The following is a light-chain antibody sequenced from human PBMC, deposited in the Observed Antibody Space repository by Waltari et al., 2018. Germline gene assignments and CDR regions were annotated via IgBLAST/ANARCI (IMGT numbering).Light chain of an antibody. CDR3: QQYNSWPPEYT. CDR2: GAS. CDR1: QTVDNK. V-gene: IGKV3-15*01. Sequence: EIVLTQSPATLPVSPGETATLSCGASQTVDNKLAWYQKKPGQAPRLLIYGASSRASGIPARFSGSGSGTEFTLTISSLQSEDFAVYYCQQYNSWPPEYTFGQGTKLEIK. J-gene: IGKJ2*01.